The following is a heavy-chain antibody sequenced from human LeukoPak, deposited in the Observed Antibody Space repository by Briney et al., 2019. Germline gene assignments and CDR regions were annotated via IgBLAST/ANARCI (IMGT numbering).Heavy chain of an antibody. Sequence: PSETLSLTCTVSGGSISSYYWSWIRQPPGKGLEWIGHIYYSGSTNYNPSLKSRVTISLDTSKNQFSLKLSSVTAADTAVYYCARRPDAYNYPYYGMDVWGQGTTVTVSS. CDR3: ARRPDAYNYPYYGMDV. D-gene: IGHD5-24*01. CDR1: GGSISSYY. V-gene: IGHV4-59*01. CDR2: IYYSGST. J-gene: IGHJ6*02.